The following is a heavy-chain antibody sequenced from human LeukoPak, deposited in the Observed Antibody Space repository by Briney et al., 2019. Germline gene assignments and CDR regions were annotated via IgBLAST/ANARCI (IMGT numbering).Heavy chain of an antibody. CDR2: IYYSGST. V-gene: IGHV4-39*01. D-gene: IGHD2-2*01. J-gene: IGHJ5*02. Sequence: SETLSLTCTVSGGSISSSSYYWGWIRQPPGKGLEWIGSIYYSGSTYYNPSLKSRVTISVDTSKNQFSLKLSSVTAADTAVYYCARLSGVVPAAQFDHWGQGTLVTVSS. CDR3: ARLSGVVPAAQFDH. CDR1: GGSISSSSYY.